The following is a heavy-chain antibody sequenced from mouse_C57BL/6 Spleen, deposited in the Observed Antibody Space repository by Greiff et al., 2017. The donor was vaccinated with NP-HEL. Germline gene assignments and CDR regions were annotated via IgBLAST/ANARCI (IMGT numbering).Heavy chain of an antibody. D-gene: IGHD4-1*02. CDR2: IDPETGGT. CDR1: GYTFTDYE. CDR3: TRSNWARWFAY. Sequence: QVQLQQSGAELVRPGASVTLSCKASGYTFTDYEMHWVKQTPVHGLEWIGAIDPETGGTAYNQKFKGKAILTADKSSSTAYMELRSLTSEDSAVYYCTRSNWARWFAYWGQGTLVTVSA. J-gene: IGHJ3*01. V-gene: IGHV1-15*01.